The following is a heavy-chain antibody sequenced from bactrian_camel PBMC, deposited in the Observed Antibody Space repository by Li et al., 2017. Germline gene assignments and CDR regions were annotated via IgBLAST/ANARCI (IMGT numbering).Heavy chain of an antibody. D-gene: IGHD2*01. CDR1: RYTYKRNC. V-gene: IGHV3S42*01. J-gene: IGHJ4*01. Sequence: VQLVESGGGSVQAGGSLTLSCAAGRYTYKRNCMGWFRQRPGKDREGVAVLWIGGATTSYADSVKGRFTISKDNEKNTLCLQMSSLKHEDTAMYYCAAKLPFECYVDSSGSDFDNWGQRTQVTVS. CDR3: AAKLPFECYVDSSGSDFDN. CDR2: LWIGGATT.